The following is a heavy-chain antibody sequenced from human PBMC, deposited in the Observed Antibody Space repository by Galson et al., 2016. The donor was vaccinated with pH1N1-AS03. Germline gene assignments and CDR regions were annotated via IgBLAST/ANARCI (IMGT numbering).Heavy chain of an antibody. Sequence: SLRLSCAVSGFTFGSHWMSWVRQAPGKGLEWVANINKDGNEKYYVDSVKGRFAISRDNAKNSLYLQMNSLRAEDTAVYYCARDRTVVAASIIYYYGVDVWGQGTTVTVSS. D-gene: IGHD2-2*01. J-gene: IGHJ6*02. V-gene: IGHV3-7*03. CDR3: ARDRTVVAASIIYYYGVDV. CDR1: GFTFGSHW. CDR2: INKDGNEK.